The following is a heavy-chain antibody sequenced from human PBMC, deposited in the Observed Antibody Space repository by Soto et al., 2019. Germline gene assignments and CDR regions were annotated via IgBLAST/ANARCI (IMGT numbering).Heavy chain of an antibody. CDR2: IYASGSP. J-gene: IGHJ4*02. CDR3: ARGVGSSPPQY. CDR1: GGSISVYY. V-gene: IGHV4-59*01. Sequence: SETLSLTCTISGGSISVYYWSCIRQTPGQGLEWIGYIYASGSPYYNPSLKSRVIISADTSKNQISLKLTSATAADTAVYYCARGVGSSPPQYWGRGTLVTVSS. D-gene: IGHD1-26*01.